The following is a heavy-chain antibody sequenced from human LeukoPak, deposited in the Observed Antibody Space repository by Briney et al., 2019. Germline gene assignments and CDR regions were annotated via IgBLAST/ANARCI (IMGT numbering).Heavy chain of an antibody. CDR3: ARLYSSSFPLC. CDR2: IYYSGST. CDR1: GGSISGYY. J-gene: IGHJ4*02. D-gene: IGHD6-6*01. V-gene: IGHV4-59*08. Sequence: SETLSLTCTVSGGSISGYYWSWLRQPPGKGLEWIGYIYYSGSTNYNPSLKSRVTISVDTSKNQFSLKLSSVTAADTAVYYCARLYSSSFPLCWGQGTLVTVSS.